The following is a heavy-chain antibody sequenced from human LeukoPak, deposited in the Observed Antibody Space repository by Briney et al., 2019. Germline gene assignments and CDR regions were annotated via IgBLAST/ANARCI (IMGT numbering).Heavy chain of an antibody. V-gene: IGHV4-59*01. D-gene: IGHD6-13*01. Sequence: SETLSLTCTVSGGSISSYYWSWIRQPPGKGLEWIGYIYYSGSTNYNPSLKSRVTISVDTSKNQFSLKLSSVTAPDTAVYYCARVGSSSSWYAPDWFDPWGQGTLVTVSS. CDR2: IYYSGST. J-gene: IGHJ5*02. CDR3: ARVGSSSSWYAPDWFDP. CDR1: GGSISSYY.